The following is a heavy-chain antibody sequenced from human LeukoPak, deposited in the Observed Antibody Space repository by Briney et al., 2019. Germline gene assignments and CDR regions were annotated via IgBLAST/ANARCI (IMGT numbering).Heavy chain of an antibody. CDR1: GFTFSSYA. D-gene: IGHD5-18*01. CDR2: ISGSGGST. V-gene: IGHV3-23*01. J-gene: IGHJ4*02. CDR3: AKDQNRYSYGRGDY. Sequence: PGGSLRLSCAASGFTFSSYAMSWVRQAPGKGLEWVSAISGSGGSTYYADSVKGRFTISRDNSKNTLYLQMNSLRAEDTAVYYCAKDQNRYSYGRGDYWGQGTLVTVSS.